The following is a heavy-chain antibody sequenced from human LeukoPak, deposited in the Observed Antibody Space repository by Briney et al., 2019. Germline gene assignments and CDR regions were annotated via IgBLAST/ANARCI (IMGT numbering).Heavy chain of an antibody. V-gene: IGHV4-34*01. CDR1: GGSFSDYY. D-gene: IGHD2-15*01. J-gene: IGHJ4*02. CDR2: INGSGST. Sequence: SETLSLTCAVFGGSFSDYYWSWIRQPPGKGLEWIGEINGSGSTSYNPSLKSRVTISVDTSKNQFSLKLSSVTAADTAVYYCATQTRRGSYFDYWGQGTLVTVSS. CDR3: ATQTRRGSYFDY.